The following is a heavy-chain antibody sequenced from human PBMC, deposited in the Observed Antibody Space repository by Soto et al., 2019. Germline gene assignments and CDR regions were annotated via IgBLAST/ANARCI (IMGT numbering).Heavy chain of an antibody. CDR3: ARVPSGYSYGTNWFDP. CDR1: GYTFPSYG. D-gene: IGHD5-18*01. V-gene: IGHV1-18*01. J-gene: IGHJ5*02. CDR2: ISAYNGNT. Sequence: ASVKVSCKASGYTFPSYGISWVRQAPGQGLEWMGWISAYNGNTNYAQKLQGRVTMTTDTFTSTAYMELRSLRSDDTAVYYCARVPSGYSYGTNWFDPWGQGTLVTVSS.